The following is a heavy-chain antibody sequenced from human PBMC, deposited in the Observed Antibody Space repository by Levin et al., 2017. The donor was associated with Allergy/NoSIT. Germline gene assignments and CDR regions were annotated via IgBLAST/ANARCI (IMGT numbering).Heavy chain of an antibody. V-gene: IGHV1-46*01. CDR1: GYTFINYY. Sequence: ASVKVSCKASGYTFINYYIHWVRQAPGQGLEWMGIINPSGGSTGYAQKFQGRVTMTRDTSTSTISMELSSLRSEDTAVYYCARGSPYPQRGSGSKYFDSWGQGTLVTVSS. J-gene: IGHJ4*02. D-gene: IGHD3-10*01. CDR2: INPSGGST. CDR3: ARGSPYPQRGSGSKYFDS.